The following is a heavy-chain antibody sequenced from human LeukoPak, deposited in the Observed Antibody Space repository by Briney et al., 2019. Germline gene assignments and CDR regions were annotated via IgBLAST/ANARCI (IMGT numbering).Heavy chain of an antibody. Sequence: PSETPSLTCTVSGGSISSSSYYWGWIRQPPGKGLEWIGEINHSGSTNYNPSLKSRVTISVDTSKNQFSLKLSSVTAADTAVYYCARGVAEYCSSTSCYRGRLTDYWGQGTLVTVSS. J-gene: IGHJ4*02. V-gene: IGHV4-39*07. CDR3: ARGVAEYCSSTSCYRGRLTDY. D-gene: IGHD2-2*01. CDR2: INHSGST. CDR1: GGSISSSSYY.